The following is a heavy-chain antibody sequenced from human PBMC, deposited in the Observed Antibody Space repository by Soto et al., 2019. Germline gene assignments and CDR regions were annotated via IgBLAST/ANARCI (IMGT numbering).Heavy chain of an antibody. CDR3: ARGRWVATKPIPSHRGLKRNYYFDY. V-gene: IGHV1-8*01. D-gene: IGHD4-4*01. Sequence: QVQLVQSGAEVKKPGASVKVSCKASGYTFTSYDINWVRQATGQGLEWMGWMNPNSGNTGYAQKFQGRVTMTRNTSISTAYMELSSLRSEDTAVYYCARGRWVATKPIPSHRGLKRNYYFDYWGQGTLVTVSS. CDR1: GYTFTSYD. CDR2: MNPNSGNT. J-gene: IGHJ4*02.